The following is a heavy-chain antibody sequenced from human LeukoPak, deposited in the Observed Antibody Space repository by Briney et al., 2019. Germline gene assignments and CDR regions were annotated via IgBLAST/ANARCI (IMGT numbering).Heavy chain of an antibody. D-gene: IGHD4-17*01. CDR2: INPNSGDT. CDR1: GYTFIAYY. V-gene: IGHV1-2*02. CDR3: ASAIYGDLDY. J-gene: IGHJ4*02. Sequence: ASVKVSCKASGYTFIAYYMHWVRQAPGQGLDWMGWINPNSGDTYYPQRFQGRVTMTRDTSISTAYMELNRLRSDDTAIYYCASAIYGDLDYWGQGTLVTVSS.